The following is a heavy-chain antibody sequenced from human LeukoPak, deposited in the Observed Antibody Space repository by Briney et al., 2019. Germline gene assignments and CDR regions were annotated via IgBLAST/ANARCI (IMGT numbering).Heavy chain of an antibody. V-gene: IGHV3-21*01. CDR3: ARDEAPSTYYDFWSGYDY. D-gene: IGHD3-3*01. CDR1: GFTFSSYS. Sequence: GGSLRLSCAASGFTFSSYSMNWVRQAPGKGLEWVSSISSSSSYIYYADSVKGRFTISRDNAKNSLYLQMNSLRAEDTAVYYCARDEAPSTYYDFWSGYDYWGQGTLVTVSS. CDR2: ISSSSSYI. J-gene: IGHJ4*02.